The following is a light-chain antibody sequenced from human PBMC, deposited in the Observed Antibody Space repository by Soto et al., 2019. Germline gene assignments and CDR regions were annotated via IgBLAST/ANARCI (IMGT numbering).Light chain of an antibody. CDR3: QHSYTPPRT. CDR2: TVS. CDR1: QSISYY. J-gene: IGKJ1*01. V-gene: IGKV1-39*01. Sequence: DIQMTQSPSSLSASVGDRVTITCRASQSISYYLNWYQQKPGKAPKLLMHTVSTLQSGVPSRFSGSGSGTDFTLTISSLQPEDFATYYCQHSYTPPRTFGQGTQVEI.